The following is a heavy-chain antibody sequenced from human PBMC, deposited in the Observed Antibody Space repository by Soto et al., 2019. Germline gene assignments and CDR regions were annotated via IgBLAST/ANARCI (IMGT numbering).Heavy chain of an antibody. CDR1: GGTFSSYA. V-gene: IGHV1-69*12. CDR3: AGPPELTRIYYYYGMDV. Sequence: QVQLVQSGAEVKKPGSSVKVSCKASGGTFSSYAISWVRQAPGQGLEWMGGIIPIFGTANYAQKFQGRVTITADESTSTDYMELSSLRSEHTAVYYCAGPPELTRIYYYYGMDVWGQGTTVTVSS. D-gene: IGHD1-7*01. J-gene: IGHJ6*02. CDR2: IIPIFGTA.